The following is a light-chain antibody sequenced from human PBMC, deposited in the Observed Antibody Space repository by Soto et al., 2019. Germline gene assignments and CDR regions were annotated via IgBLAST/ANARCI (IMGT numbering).Light chain of an antibody. J-gene: IGKJ2*01. CDR3: QQFGTSPRYT. CDR2: EAS. CDR1: QSVGSTY. V-gene: IGKV3-20*01. Sequence: EILLTQSPGTLSLSPGERATLSCRTSQSVGSTYLAWYQQKPGQAPRLIIYEASRRATGIPDRFSGSGSGTDFTLTISRLEPEDFAVYYCQQFGTSPRYTFGQGTKLE.